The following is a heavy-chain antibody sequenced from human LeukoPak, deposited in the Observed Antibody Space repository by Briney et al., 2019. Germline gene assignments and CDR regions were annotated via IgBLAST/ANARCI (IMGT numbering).Heavy chain of an antibody. D-gene: IGHD1-26*01. V-gene: IGHV3-9*01. CDR1: GFTFDDYA. CDR3: ARSASGSYLGFDY. Sequence: GRSLRLSCAASGFTFDDYAMHWVRQAPGKGLEWFSGISWNSGSIGYADSVKGRFTISRDNAKNSLYLQMNSLRAEDTALYYCARSASGSYLGFDYWGQGTLVTVSS. J-gene: IGHJ4*02. CDR2: ISWNSGSI.